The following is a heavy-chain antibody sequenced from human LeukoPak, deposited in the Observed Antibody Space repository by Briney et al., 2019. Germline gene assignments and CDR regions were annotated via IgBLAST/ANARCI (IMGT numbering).Heavy chain of an antibody. V-gene: IGHV6-1*01. CDR3: ARVLYYYYYGMDV. CDR2: TYYRSKWYN. J-gene: IGHJ6*02. D-gene: IGHD2-8*02. Sequence: SQTLSLTCAISRHIVSSNSAAWNWIRQSPSRGLEWLGRTYYRSKWYNDYAVSVKSRITVNPDTSKNQFSLQLNSVTPEDTAVYYCARVLYYYYYGMDVWGQGTTVTVSS. CDR1: RHIVSSNSAA.